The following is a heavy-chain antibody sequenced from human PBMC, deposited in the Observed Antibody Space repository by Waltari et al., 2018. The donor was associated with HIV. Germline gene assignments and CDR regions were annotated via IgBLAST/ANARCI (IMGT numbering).Heavy chain of an antibody. CDR2: IYTSGRT. CDR1: GDSISSYY. D-gene: IGHD3-3*01. J-gene: IGHJ4*02. Sequence: QVQLQESGPGLVKPSETLSLTCTVSGDSISSYYWSWIRHPAGKGLEWIGRIYTSGRTNYKPCLTSRVTMSVDTAKKQFALKLSSVTAAGTAVYYWARVEGGYWGQGTLVTVSS. V-gene: IGHV4-4*07. CDR3: ARVEGGY.